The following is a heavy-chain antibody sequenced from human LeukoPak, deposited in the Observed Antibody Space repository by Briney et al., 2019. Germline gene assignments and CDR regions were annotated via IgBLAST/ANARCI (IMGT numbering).Heavy chain of an antibody. J-gene: IGHJ5*02. CDR1: GGSFSGYY. CDR2: INHSGST. CDR3: ARGRSAPSGTSGNWFDP. V-gene: IGHV4-34*01. Sequence: PSETLSLTCAVYGGSFSGYYWSWIRQPPGKGLEWIGEINHSGSTNYNPSLKSRVTISVDTSKNQFSLKLSSVTAADTAVYYCARGRSAPSGTSGNWFDPWGQGTLVTVSS. D-gene: IGHD2-2*01.